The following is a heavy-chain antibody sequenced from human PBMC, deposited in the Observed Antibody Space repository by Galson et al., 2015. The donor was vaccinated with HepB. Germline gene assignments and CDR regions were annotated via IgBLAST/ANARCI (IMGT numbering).Heavy chain of an antibody. CDR3: ARDGGHIAAPLDY. Sequence: SLRLSCAASGFTFSSYSMNWVRQAPGKGLEWVSSISSSSSYIYYADSVKGRFTISRDNAKNSLYLQMNSLRAEDTAVYYCARDGGHIAAPLDYWGQGTLVTVSS. D-gene: IGHD2-15*01. CDR1: GFTFSSYS. J-gene: IGHJ4*02. V-gene: IGHV3-21*01. CDR2: ISSSSSYI.